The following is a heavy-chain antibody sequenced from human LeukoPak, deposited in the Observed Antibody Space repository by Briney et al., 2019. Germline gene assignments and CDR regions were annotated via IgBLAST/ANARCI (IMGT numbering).Heavy chain of an antibody. CDR3: ARDLGGYYEIDY. J-gene: IGHJ4*02. CDR1: GFTFSSYE. Sequence: PGGSLRLSCAASGFTFSSYEMNWVRQAPGKGLEWVSYISNSGSTIYYADSVKGRFTISRDNAKNSLYLQMNSLRAEDTAVYYCARDLGGYYEIDYWGQGTLVTVSS. CDR2: ISNSGSTI. V-gene: IGHV3-48*03. D-gene: IGHD3-22*01.